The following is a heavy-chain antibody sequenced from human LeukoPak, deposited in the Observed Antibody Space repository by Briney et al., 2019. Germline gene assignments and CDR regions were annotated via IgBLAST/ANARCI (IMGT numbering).Heavy chain of an antibody. Sequence: ASVKVSCKASGYTFTGYYMHWVRQAPGQGLEWMGWINPNSGGTNYAQKFQGRVTMTRDTSVSTAYMELSRLRSDDTAVYYCARGRDGYNEVVEAFDIWGQGTMVTVSS. D-gene: IGHD5-24*01. CDR2: INPNSGGT. J-gene: IGHJ3*02. CDR3: ARGRDGYNEVVEAFDI. CDR1: GYTFTGYY. V-gene: IGHV1-2*02.